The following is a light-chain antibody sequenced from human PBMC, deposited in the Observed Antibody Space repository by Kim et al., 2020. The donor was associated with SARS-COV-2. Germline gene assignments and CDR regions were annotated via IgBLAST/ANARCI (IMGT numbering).Light chain of an antibody. V-gene: IGKV4-1*01. CDR1: QTILYSTNNKSY. CDR3: VHYYGSLT. CDR2: RAS. J-gene: IGKJ4*01. Sequence: DIVMTQCPDSLAVSLGERATIKCQSSQTILYSTNNKSYLAWYQQKPGQPPKLLIYRASTRESGVPDRFSGSGSGTDFTLTISSLQVEDVAFYYCVHYYGSLTFGVGTKVEI.